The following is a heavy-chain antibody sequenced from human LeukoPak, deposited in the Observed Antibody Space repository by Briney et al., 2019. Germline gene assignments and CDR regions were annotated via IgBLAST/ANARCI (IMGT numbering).Heavy chain of an antibody. D-gene: IGHD1-14*01. Sequence: ASVKVSCKASGYTFDNFYIHWVRQAPGQGPEWMGWINGNDGSTKYAQRFQGRVIMTRVTAISTVYMDLSGLRPDDTAIYYCARDEGSTYNHLDYWGQGTLVTVSS. J-gene: IGHJ4*02. V-gene: IGHV1-2*02. CDR2: INGNDGST. CDR1: GYTFDNFY. CDR3: ARDEGSTYNHLDY.